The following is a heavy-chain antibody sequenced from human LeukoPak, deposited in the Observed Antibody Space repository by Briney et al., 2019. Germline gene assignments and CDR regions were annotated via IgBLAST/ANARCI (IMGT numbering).Heavy chain of an antibody. D-gene: IGHD3-9*01. CDR2: IKSKTDGGTT. CDR3: TTFAVLRYFDWLLEDFDY. V-gene: IGHV3-15*01. Sequence: PGGSLRLSCAASGFTFCNAWMSWVRQAPGKGLEWVGRIKSKTDGGTTDYAAPVKGRFTISRDDSKNTLYLQMNSLKTEDTAVYYCTTFAVLRYFDWLLEDFDYWGQGTLVTVSS. J-gene: IGHJ4*02. CDR1: GFTFCNAW.